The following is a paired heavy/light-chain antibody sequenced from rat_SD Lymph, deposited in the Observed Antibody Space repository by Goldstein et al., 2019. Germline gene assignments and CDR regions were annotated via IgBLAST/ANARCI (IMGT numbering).Heavy chain of an antibody. Sequence: QVKLLQSGAALVKPGASVKMSCKVSGYTFTDYWMSWVKQSHGKSLEWIGEIHPNNGATNFNEKFKGKATLTVDKSTTTAYMELSRLTSEDSAIYYCTMATTVVTFAYWGQGTLVTVSS. CDR1: GYTFTDYW. J-gene: IGHJ3*01. V-gene: IGHV1-36*01. CDR2: IHPNNGAT. CDR3: TMATTVVTFAY. D-gene: IGHD1-1*01.
Light chain of an antibody. CDR1: QSVSVSRYNL. Sequence: DIVLTQSPALAVSLGQRATFSCRASQSVSVSRYNLMHWYQQKPGNQPKLLIYRASNLASGIPARFSGSGSGTDFTLTINPVQADDIATYYCQQSRESPWTFGGGTKLELK. J-gene: IGKJ1*01. V-gene: IGKV3S19*01. CDR3: QQSRESPWT. CDR2: RAS.